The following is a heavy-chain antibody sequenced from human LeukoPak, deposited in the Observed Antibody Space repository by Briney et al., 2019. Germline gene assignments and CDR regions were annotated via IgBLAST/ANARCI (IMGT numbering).Heavy chain of an antibody. Sequence: GVSLRLSGAASGFTFSSYWMHWVRQAPGKGLVWVSRINSDGSSTTYADSVKGRFAISRDNAKNTLYLQMNSLRAEGTAVYYCARVASSSSWYIDYWGEGTLVTVSS. J-gene: IGHJ4*02. CDR1: GFTFSSYW. CDR3: ARVASSSSWYIDY. V-gene: IGHV3-74*01. CDR2: INSDGSST. D-gene: IGHD6-13*01.